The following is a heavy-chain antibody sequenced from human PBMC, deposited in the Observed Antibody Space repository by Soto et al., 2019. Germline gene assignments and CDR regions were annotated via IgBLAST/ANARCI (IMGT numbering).Heavy chain of an antibody. Sequence: QVQLVESGGGVVQPGRSPRLSCAASGFTFSNFGMHWVRQAPGKRLEWVAVISSDGGDKYYSHSVKDRFTISRDNSKNTLFLQMNSLRVEDTAVYYCVKGSEVARQELDHWGQGILVTVSS. V-gene: IGHV3-30*18. D-gene: IGHD2-15*01. CDR2: ISSDGGDK. CDR1: GFTFSNFG. CDR3: VKGSEVARQELDH. J-gene: IGHJ4*02.